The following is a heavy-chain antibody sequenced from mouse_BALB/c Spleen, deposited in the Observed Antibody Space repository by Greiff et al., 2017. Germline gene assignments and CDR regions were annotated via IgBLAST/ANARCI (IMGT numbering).Heavy chain of an antibody. CDR2: IYPGNSDT. D-gene: IGHD1-1*01. J-gene: IGHJ2*01. CDR3: TRITTVVAPFGY. CDR1: GYSFTSYW. V-gene: IGHV1-5*01. Sequence: EVQLKESGTVLARPGASVKMSCKASGYSFTSYWMHWVKQRPGQGLEWIGAIYPGNSDTSYNQKFKGKAKLTAVTSASTAYMELSSLTNEDSAVYYCTRITTVVAPFGYWGQGTTLTVSS.